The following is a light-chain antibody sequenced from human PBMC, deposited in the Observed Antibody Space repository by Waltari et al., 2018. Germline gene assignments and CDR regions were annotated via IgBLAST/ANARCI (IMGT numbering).Light chain of an antibody. V-gene: IGLV2-23*01. CDR2: EGS. Sequence: SAMTQPASLSGSPGQSLTLSCPGTSRDVGRYNLLPWYQQYPGKAPKLMIYEGSKRPSGVSNRFSGSKSGNTASLTISGLQAEDEADYYCCSYAGSSTFYVFGTGTKVTVL. CDR3: CSYAGSSTFYV. CDR1: SRDVGRYNL. J-gene: IGLJ1*01.